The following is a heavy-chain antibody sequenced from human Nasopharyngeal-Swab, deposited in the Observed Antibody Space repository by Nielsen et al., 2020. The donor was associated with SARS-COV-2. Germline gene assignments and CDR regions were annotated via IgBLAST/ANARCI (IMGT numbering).Heavy chain of an antibody. CDR3: ARGDSFDP. V-gene: IGHV3-48*02. CDR2: ISSGGRTI. J-gene: IGHJ5*02. CDR1: ESTFSGYS. Sequence: GGSLRLSCAASESTFSGYSMSWVRQAPGKGPEWISYISSGGRTIRYADSVKGRFTISRDKAVNTLSLQMNSLRDEDTGVYYCARGDSFDPWGQGTQVTVSS.